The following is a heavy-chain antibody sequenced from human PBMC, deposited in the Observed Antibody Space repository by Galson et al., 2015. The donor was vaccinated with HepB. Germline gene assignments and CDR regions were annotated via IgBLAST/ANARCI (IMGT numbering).Heavy chain of an antibody. CDR3: AKQRELGIGDPFDL. J-gene: IGHJ3*01. D-gene: IGHD7-27*01. CDR1: GFNINTYA. V-gene: IGHV3-23*01. Sequence: SLRLSCAVSGFNINTYAMSWVRQAPGKGLEWVSAVSDSDDTTFYADSVKGRFTISRDNSKNTLYGQLNNLRVEDTAVYYCAKQRELGIGDPFDLWGQGTMVIVSS. CDR2: VSDSDDTT.